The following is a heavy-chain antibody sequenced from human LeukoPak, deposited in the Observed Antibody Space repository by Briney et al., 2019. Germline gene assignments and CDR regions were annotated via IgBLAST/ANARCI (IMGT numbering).Heavy chain of an antibody. CDR3: AQEGRHKYWYFDL. CDR1: GGSISSYY. Sequence: SETLSLTCTVSGGSISSYYWSWIRQPPGKGLEWIGYIYYSGSTNYNPSLKSRVTISVDTSKNQFSLKLSSVTAADTAVYYCAQEGRHKYWYFDLWGRGTLVTVSS. J-gene: IGHJ2*01. D-gene: IGHD6-25*01. V-gene: IGHV4-59*12. CDR2: IYYSGST.